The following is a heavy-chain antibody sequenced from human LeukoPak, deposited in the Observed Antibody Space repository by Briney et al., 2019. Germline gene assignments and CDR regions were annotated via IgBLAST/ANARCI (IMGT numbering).Heavy chain of an antibody. CDR2: IYTSGST. J-gene: IGHJ6*03. V-gene: IGHV4-61*02. D-gene: IGHD2-2*01. CDR3: ASCSSTSCYADYYYMDV. CDR1: GGSISSGSYY. Sequence: SETLSLTCTVSGGSISSGSYYWSWIRQPAGQGLEWIGRIYTSGSTNYNPSLKSRVTISVDTSKNQFSLKLSSVTAADTAVYYCASCSSTSCYADYYYMDVWGKGTTVTISS.